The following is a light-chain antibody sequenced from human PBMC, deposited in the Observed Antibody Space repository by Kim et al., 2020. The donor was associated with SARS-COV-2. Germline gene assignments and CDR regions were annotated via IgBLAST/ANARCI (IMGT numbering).Light chain of an antibody. CDR3: QSHDSSLSNSKV. CDR2: GST. CDR1: SSNIGAPND. J-gene: IGLJ3*02. V-gene: IGLV1-40*01. Sequence: HSVLTQPPSVSGAPGQRVTISCTGSSSNIGAPNDVYWYQQLPGAAPKLLIYGSTNRPSGVPDRFSGSKSGTSASLAITGLQAEDEADYYCQSHDSSLSNSKVFGGGTKVTVL.